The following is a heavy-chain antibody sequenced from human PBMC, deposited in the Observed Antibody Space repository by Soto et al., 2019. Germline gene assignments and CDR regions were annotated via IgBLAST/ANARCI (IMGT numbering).Heavy chain of an antibody. CDR2: IYWYNDK. V-gene: IGHV2-5*01. D-gene: IGHD2-21*02. CDR3: AHSRCGGDCLHPSSYDDYYCRHV. J-gene: IGHJ6*03. Sequence: QITLKESGPTLVKPTQTLTLTGTFSGFSLSTGGVGVGWIRQPPGEALEWLALIYWYNDKGYNPSLKSRLTCTTYDSKNHVVLTMTYMDPVDTAAYYCAHSRCGGDCLHPSSYDDYYCRHVWGTGTTVAVSS. CDR1: GFSLSTGGVG.